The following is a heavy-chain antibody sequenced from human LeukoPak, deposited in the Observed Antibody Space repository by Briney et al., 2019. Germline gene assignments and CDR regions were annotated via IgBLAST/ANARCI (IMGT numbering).Heavy chain of an antibody. CDR2: ITGSGGST. V-gene: IGHV3-23*01. J-gene: IGHJ4*02. CDR3: VRSLDY. CDR1: GFPFSTYA. Sequence: GGSLRLSCAASGFPFSTYAMNWVRQAPGKGLEWVSVITGSGGSTQYADSVKGRFTISRDNSKNTVYLQMSSLRVEDTALYYCVRSLDYWGQGTLVTVSS.